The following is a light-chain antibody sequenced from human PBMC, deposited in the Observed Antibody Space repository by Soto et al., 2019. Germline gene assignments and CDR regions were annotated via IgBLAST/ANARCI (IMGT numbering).Light chain of an antibody. V-gene: IGKV4-1*01. CDR3: QQYYTTLT. Sequence: DIVMTQSPDSLAVSLGESAAISCKSSQCALHNSDNKNYLAWYQQKPGQPPKVLIYWASTRDSGVPDRFSGSGSGADFTLTIISLQAEDVAVYYCQQYYTTLTFGGGTKVEI. CDR2: WAS. J-gene: IGKJ4*01. CDR1: QCALHNSDNKNY.